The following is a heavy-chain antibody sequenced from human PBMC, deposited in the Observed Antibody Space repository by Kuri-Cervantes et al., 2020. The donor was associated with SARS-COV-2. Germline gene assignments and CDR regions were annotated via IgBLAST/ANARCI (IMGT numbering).Heavy chain of an antibody. CDR2: LSASGTNT. V-gene: IGHV3-23*01. Sequence: GESLKISCAASGFIFGNYAMSWVRQAPGKGLEWVSALSASGTNTYYADSVMGRFTISRDNSKNTQYLQMNNLRAEDTAIYYCAREATGDLFRVQGKWFDSWGQGTLVTVSS. D-gene: IGHD2-21*01. J-gene: IGHJ5*01. CDR1: GFIFGNYA. CDR3: AREATGDLFRVQGKWFDS.